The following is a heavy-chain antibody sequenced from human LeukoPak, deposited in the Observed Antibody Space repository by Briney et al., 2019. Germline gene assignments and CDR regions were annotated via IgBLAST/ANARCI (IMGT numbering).Heavy chain of an antibody. J-gene: IGHJ5*02. CDR3: ARLGIAAAGSWFDP. CDR1: GGSFSGYY. Sequence: SETLSLTCAVYGGSFSGYYWSWIRQPPGKGLEWIGEINHSGSTNYNPSLKSRVTISVDTSKNQFSLKLSSVTAADTAVYYCARLGIAAAGSWFDPWGQGTLVTVSS. CDR2: INHSGST. V-gene: IGHV4-34*01. D-gene: IGHD6-13*01.